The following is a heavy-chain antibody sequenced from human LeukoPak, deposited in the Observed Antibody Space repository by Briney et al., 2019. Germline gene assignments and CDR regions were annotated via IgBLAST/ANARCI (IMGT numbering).Heavy chain of an antibody. D-gene: IGHD4-17*01. CDR3: TTTGGDYGDLFGY. CDR2: IKSKTDGGTT. J-gene: IGHJ4*02. CDR1: GFTFSNAW. Sequence: GGSLRLSCAASGFTFSNAWMSWVRQAPGKGLEWVGRIKSKTDGGTTDYAAPVKGRFTISRDDSKNTLYLQRNSLETEDTAVYYCTTTGGDYGDLFGYWGQGTLVTVSS. V-gene: IGHV3-15*01.